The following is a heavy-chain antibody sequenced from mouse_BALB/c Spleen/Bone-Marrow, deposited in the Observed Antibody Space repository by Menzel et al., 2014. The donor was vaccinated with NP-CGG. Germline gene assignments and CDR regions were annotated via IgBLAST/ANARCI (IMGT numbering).Heavy chain of an antibody. Sequence: EVKVVESGTVLARPGASVKMSCKASGYSFTSYWVYWIKQRPGQGLEWIGAIYPGNSGTSYNQNFKGKAKLTAVTSASTAYMELSSLTNEDSAVYYCTGSITTAVEFDYWGQGTSLTVSS. D-gene: IGHD1-1*01. J-gene: IGHJ2*03. CDR1: GYSFTSYW. V-gene: IGHV1-5*01. CDR2: IYPGNSGT. CDR3: TGSITTAVEFDY.